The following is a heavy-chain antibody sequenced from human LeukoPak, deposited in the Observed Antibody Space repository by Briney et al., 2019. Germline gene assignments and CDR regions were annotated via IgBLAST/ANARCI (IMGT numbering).Heavy chain of an antibody. J-gene: IGHJ6*03. CDR3: AADPAVVPASHPNYHYYYYMDV. D-gene: IGHD2-2*01. V-gene: IGHV3-11*01. CDR1: GFTFSDYY. Sequence: AGGSLRLSCAASGFTFSDYYMSWIRQAPGKGLEWVSYISSSGSTIYYADSVKGRFTISRDNAKNSLYLQMNSLRAEDTAVYYCAADPAVVPASHPNYHYYYYMDVWGKGTTVTISS. CDR2: ISSSGSTI.